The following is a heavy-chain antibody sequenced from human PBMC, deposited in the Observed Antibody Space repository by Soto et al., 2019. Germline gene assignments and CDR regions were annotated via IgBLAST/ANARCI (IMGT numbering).Heavy chain of an antibody. V-gene: IGHV1-3*01. D-gene: IGHD2-15*01. J-gene: IGHJ6*02. CDR2: INAGNGNT. Sequence: ASVKVSCKASGYTFTSYAMHWVRQAPGQRLEWMGWINAGNGNTKYSQKFQGRVTITRDTSASTAYMELSSLRSEDTAVYYCARDLVVVVAATLYYYGMDVWGQGTTVTVSS. CDR3: ARDLVVVVAATLYYYGMDV. CDR1: GYTFTSYA.